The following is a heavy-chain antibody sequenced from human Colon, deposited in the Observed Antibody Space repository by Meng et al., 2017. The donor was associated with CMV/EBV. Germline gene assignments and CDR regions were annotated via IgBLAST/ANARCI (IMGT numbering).Heavy chain of an antibody. CDR1: GYGFKSYG. CDR2: IRSKTYGGTT. Sequence: SCKTSGYGFKSYGISWVRQAPGQGLEWVGFIRSKTYGGTTEYAASVKGRFTISRDDSKSIAYLQMNSLKTEDTAVYYCSKVMGYFDYWGQGTLVTVSS. V-gene: IGHV3-49*02. D-gene: IGHD2-15*01. CDR3: SKVMGYFDY. J-gene: IGHJ4*02.